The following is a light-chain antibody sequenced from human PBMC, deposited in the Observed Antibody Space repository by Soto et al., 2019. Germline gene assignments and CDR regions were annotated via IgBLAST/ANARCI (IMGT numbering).Light chain of an antibody. J-gene: IGKJ1*01. CDR1: QSVSSSY. CDR2: GAS. Sequence: EIMLTQSPGTLSLSPGERATLSCRASQSVSSSYLAWYQQKPGQAPRLLIYGASSRATGIPDRFTGSGSGTDFTLTINRVEPEDFAVYFCQQYAGSPRTFGQGTKVDIK. CDR3: QQYAGSPRT. V-gene: IGKV3-20*01.